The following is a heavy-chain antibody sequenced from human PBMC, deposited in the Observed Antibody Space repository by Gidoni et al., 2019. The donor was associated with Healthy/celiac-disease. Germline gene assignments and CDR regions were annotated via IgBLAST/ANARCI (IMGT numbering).Heavy chain of an antibody. CDR2: IYYSGST. CDR1: GGSLSSSSYY. D-gene: IGHD3-10*01. J-gene: IGHJ4*02. CDR3: ARRVRGAPSNFDY. Sequence: QLQLQESGPGLVKPSETLSLPCTVSGGSLSSSSYYWGWIRQPPGKGLEWIGSIYYSGSTYYNPSLKSRVTISVDTSKNQFSLKLSSVTAADTAVYYCARRVRGAPSNFDYWGQGTLVTVSS. V-gene: IGHV4-39*01.